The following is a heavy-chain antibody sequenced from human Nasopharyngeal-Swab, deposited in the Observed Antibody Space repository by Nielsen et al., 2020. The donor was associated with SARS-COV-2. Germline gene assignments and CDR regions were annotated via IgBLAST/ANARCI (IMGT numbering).Heavy chain of an antibody. CDR2: IRSNIHGGTT. CDR3: TRVLVAAGPMLDY. CDR1: GSSFVDYA. Sequence: GGSLRLSCTASGSSFVDYAMSWFRQAPGKGLEWIAFIRSNIHGGTTEYAASVRGRFVMSRDDSKLIAYLLLNSLKTEDTGVYYCTRVLVAAGPMLDYWGQGTLVPSPQ. D-gene: IGHD6-13*01. J-gene: IGHJ4*02. V-gene: IGHV3-49*03.